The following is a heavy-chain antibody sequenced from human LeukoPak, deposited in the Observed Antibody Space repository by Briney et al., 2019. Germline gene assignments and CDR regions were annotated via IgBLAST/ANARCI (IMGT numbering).Heavy chain of an antibody. CDR2: IYGDGRT. V-gene: IGHV3-53*01. CDR1: GFSVSNNY. CDR3: ARGRGLGVVSPYFDY. J-gene: IGHJ4*02. D-gene: IGHD3-3*01. Sequence: TGGSLRLSCVVSGFSVSNNYIIWVRQAPGNGLERVSVIYGDGRTSHSASVRGRLTISRDNSKNIVSLQMNNLRAEDTAVYYCARGRGLGVVSPYFDYWGQGTLVTVSS.